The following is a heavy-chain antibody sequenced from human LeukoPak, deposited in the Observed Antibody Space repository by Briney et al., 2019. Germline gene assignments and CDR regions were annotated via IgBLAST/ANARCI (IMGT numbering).Heavy chain of an antibody. J-gene: IGHJ4*02. D-gene: IGHD6-19*01. CDR1: GFIFTSYS. CDR2: IRSKAYGGTT. CDR3: TREQSVAGTDY. V-gene: IGHV3-49*04. Sequence: PGGSLRLSCAASGFIFTSYSMNWVRQAPGKGLEWVGFIRSKAYGGTTEYAASVKGRFTISRDDSKSIAYLQMNSLKTEDTAVYYCTREQSVAGTDYWGQGTLVTVSS.